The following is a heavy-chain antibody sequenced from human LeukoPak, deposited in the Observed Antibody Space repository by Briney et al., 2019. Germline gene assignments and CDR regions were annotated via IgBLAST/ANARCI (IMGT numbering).Heavy chain of an antibody. CDR3: ARDPLGDYGSDAFDI. V-gene: IGHV3-21*01. D-gene: IGHD4-17*01. CDR2: ISSSSSYI. CDR1: GFTFSSYS. Sequence: PGGSLRLSCAASGFTFSSYSMNWVRQAPGKGLEWVSSISSSSSYIYYADSVKGRFTISRDNAKNSLYLQMNSLRAEDTAVYYCARDPLGDYGSDAFDIWGQGTMVTVSS. J-gene: IGHJ3*02.